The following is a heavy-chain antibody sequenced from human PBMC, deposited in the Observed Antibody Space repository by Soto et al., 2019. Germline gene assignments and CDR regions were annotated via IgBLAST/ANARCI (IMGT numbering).Heavy chain of an antibody. CDR3: TIGLRNRHLKFDY. V-gene: IGHV3-15*01. D-gene: IGHD3-16*02. Sequence: GGSLRLSCAASGFTFSNAWMSWVRQAPGKGLEWVGRIKGEADGGTTDYAAAVKGRITISRDHSKDSLYLRMHILKNGDTAVYYCTIGLRNRHLKFDYWVRGSPVIGSS. CDR2: IKGEADGGTT. J-gene: IGHJ4*02. CDR1: GFTFSNAW.